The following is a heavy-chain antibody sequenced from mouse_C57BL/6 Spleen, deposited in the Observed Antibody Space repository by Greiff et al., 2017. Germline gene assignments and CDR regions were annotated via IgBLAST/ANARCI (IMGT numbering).Heavy chain of an antibody. CDR2: IYPGDGDT. D-gene: IGHD1-1*01. Sequence: VQLQQSGAELVKPGASVKISCKASGYAFSSYWMNWVKQRPGKGLEWIGQIYPGDGDTNYNGQFKGKATLTADNSSSTAYMPLSSLTSEDSAVYVCARYRGVITTVVYAMDYWGQGTSGTVSS. J-gene: IGHJ4*01. CDR1: GYAFSSYW. CDR3: ARYRGVITTVVYAMDY. V-gene: IGHV1-80*01.